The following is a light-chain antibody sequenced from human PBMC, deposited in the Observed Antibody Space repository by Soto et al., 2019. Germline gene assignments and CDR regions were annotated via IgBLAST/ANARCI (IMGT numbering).Light chain of an antibody. J-gene: IGKJ1*01. CDR1: QSVSSY. CDR3: QERTGWPPWT. Sequence: ENVLTQSRDTKTLSPGERATLSCRASQSVSSYLAWYQQKPGQAPRLLIYDASKRASGFPARFSGSGSGTDFTLTISSLYPEDFAVYYCQERTGWPPWTVARGTKVDIK. CDR2: DAS. V-gene: IGKV3-11*01.